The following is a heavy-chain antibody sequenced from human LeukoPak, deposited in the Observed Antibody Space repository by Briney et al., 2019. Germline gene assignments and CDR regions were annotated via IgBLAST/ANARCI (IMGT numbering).Heavy chain of an antibody. V-gene: IGHV4-59*01. J-gene: IGHJ5*02. Sequence: PSETLSLTCTVSGDSIRSYYWSWIRQPPGKGLEWIGYIYYSGSTYYNPSLKSRVTISVDTSKNQFSLKLTSVTAADTAIYYCARAPSRLGYCTGGSCAYWFDPWGQGIQVIVSS. CDR2: IYYSGST. D-gene: IGHD2-8*02. CDR1: GDSIRSYY. CDR3: ARAPSRLGYCTGGSCAYWFDP.